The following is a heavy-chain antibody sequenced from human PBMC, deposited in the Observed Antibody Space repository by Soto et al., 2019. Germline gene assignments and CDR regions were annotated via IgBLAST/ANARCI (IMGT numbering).Heavy chain of an antibody. J-gene: IGHJ6*02. Sequence: SETLSLTCAVSGGSISSGGYSWSWIRQPPGKGLEWIGYIYHSGSTYYNPSLKSRVTISVDTSKNQFSLKLSSVTAADTAVYYGARHRAKDEDMDVWGQGTTVTVSS. CDR3: ARHRAKDEDMDV. V-gene: IGHV4-30-2*01. CDR1: GGSISSGGYS. CDR2: IYHSGST.